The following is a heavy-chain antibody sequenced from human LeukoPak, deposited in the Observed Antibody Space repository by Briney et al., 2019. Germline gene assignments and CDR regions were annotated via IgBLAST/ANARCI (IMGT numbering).Heavy chain of an antibody. D-gene: IGHD2-15*01. CDR1: GFTFRSHG. V-gene: IGHV3-7*01. CDR3: ARDHVVDGLVFDY. Sequence: GGSLRLSCAAAGFTFRSHGMSWIRQAPGKGLEWVANTNQDGSDKQYVDSVKGRFTISRDNAKNSLYLQMDSLRAEDTGLYYCARDHVVDGLVFDYWGQGALVTVSS. J-gene: IGHJ4*02. CDR2: TNQDGSDK.